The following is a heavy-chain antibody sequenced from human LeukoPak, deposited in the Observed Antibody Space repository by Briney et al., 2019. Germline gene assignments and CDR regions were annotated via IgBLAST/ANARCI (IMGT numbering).Heavy chain of an antibody. J-gene: IGHJ4*02. D-gene: IGHD2-2*02. CDR2: FDPEDGET. Sequence: ASVKVSCKVSGYTLTELSMHWVRQAPGKGLEWMGGFDPEDGETIYAQKFQGRVTMTRDTSISTAYMELSRLRSDDTAVYYCARDPVVVPAAILDYWGQGTLVTVSS. V-gene: IGHV1-24*01. CDR3: ARDPVVVPAAILDY. CDR1: GYTLTELS.